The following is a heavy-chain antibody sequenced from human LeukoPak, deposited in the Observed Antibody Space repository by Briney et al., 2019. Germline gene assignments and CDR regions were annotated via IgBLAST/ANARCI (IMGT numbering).Heavy chain of an antibody. V-gene: IGHV3-30*18. CDR3: AKAGYSSGWRNFDY. CDR2: ISYDGSYK. CDR1: GFTFSSYG. D-gene: IGHD6-19*01. J-gene: IGHJ4*02. Sequence: PGRSLRLSCAASGFTFSSYGMHWVRQAPGKGLEWVAVISYDGSYKYYADSVKGRFTISRDNSKNTLYLQMNSLRAEDTAVYYCAKAGYSSGWRNFDYWGQGTLVTVSS.